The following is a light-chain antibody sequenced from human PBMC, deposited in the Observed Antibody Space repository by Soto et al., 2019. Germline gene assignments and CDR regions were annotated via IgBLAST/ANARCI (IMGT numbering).Light chain of an antibody. CDR1: QSVGSN. Sequence: EIVMTQSPATLSVSPGDRAALSCRASQSVGSNLAWYQQKPGQAPRLLIYGASTRATGIPARFSGSGSGTEFTLTISSLQSEDFAVYYCQQYGSSLTVGGGTKVEIK. V-gene: IGKV3-15*01. CDR2: GAS. J-gene: IGKJ4*01. CDR3: QQYGSSLT.